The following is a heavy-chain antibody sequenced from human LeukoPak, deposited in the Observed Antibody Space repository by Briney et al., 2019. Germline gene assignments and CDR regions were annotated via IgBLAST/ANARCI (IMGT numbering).Heavy chain of an antibody. CDR1: GGSVGSDTYS. D-gene: IGHD6-13*01. Sequence: PSQALSLTCAVSGGSVGSDTYSWSWIRQPPGKGLEWIGSIYYSGSTYYNPSLKSRVTISVDTSKNQFSLKLGSVTAADTAVYYCARETIAAAGNAWPDYYYYMDVWGKGTTVTISS. V-gene: IGHV4-30-2*03. CDR2: IYYSGST. J-gene: IGHJ6*03. CDR3: ARETIAAAGNAWPDYYYYMDV.